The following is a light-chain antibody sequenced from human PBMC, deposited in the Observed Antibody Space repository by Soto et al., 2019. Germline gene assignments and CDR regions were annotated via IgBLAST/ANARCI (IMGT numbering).Light chain of an antibody. CDR2: GAS. CDR3: QQYNNWLIT. Sequence: EIVMTQSPATLSVSPGERATLSCRASQSVSSNLDWYQQKPGQAPRLLISGASTRATGIPARFSGSGSGTEFTLTISSLQSEDFAVYYCQQYNNWLITFGQGTRLEIK. J-gene: IGKJ5*01. V-gene: IGKV3-15*01. CDR1: QSVSSN.